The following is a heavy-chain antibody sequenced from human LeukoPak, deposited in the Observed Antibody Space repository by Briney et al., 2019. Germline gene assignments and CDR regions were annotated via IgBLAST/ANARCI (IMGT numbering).Heavy chain of an antibody. CDR1: GYTFTGYY. D-gene: IGHD6-6*01. CDR2: INPNSGGT. V-gene: IGHV1-2*02. CDR3: ARTSQLVPTPDY. J-gene: IGHJ4*02. Sequence: GASVKVSCKASGYTFTGYYMHWVRQAPGQGLEWMGWINPNSGGTNYAQKFQGRVTMTRDTSISTAYMELRSLRSDDTAVYYCARTSQLVPTPDYWGQGTLVTVSS.